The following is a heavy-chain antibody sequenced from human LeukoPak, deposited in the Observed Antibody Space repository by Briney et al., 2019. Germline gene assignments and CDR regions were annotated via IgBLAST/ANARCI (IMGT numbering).Heavy chain of an antibody. Sequence: PGRSLRLSCAASGFTFSSYAMHWVRQAPGKGLEWVALIPYDGSNKYYADSVKGRFTVSRDNSKNTLYLQMNSLRAEDTAVYYCVRGAYSSSWLYFDHWGQGTLVTVSS. CDR2: IPYDGSNK. V-gene: IGHV3-30*04. CDR3: VRGAYSSSWLYFDH. J-gene: IGHJ4*02. D-gene: IGHD6-13*01. CDR1: GFTFSSYA.